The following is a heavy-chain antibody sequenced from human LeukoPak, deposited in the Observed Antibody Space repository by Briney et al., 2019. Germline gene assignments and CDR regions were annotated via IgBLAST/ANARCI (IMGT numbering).Heavy chain of an antibody. CDR1: GYIFTSYD. J-gene: IGHJ4*02. CDR2: ISAHNGNT. CDR3: ARAQTTLLLDC. Sequence: GASVKVSCKASGYIFTSYDIIWVRQAPGQGLQWMGWISAHNGNTNYAQKFQGRVTMTTDTSTSTVYMELRSLRSDDTAVYYCARAQTTLLLDCRGQGTLVTFA. D-gene: IGHD4-11*01. V-gene: IGHV1-18*01.